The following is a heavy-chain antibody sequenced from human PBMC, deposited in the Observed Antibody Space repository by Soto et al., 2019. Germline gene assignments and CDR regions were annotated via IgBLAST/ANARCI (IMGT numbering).Heavy chain of an antibody. Sequence: QVQLVQSGAEVQKHGASVKVSCKTSGYTFNDFGITWVRQAPGLGLEWMGWIYSKAGTINFAPTLQGRVIMTTDTSSSSAYMDLTSLTFDDSAVYFFARDIGFDTDYWGQGTLVTVS. J-gene: IGHJ4*02. CDR1: GYTFNDFG. CDR3: ARDIGFDTDY. D-gene: IGHD5-12*01. CDR2: IYSKAGTI. V-gene: IGHV1-18*01.